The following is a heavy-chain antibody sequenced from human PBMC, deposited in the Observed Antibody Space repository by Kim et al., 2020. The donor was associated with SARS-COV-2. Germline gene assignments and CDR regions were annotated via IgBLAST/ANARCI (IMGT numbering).Heavy chain of an antibody. CDR2: ISGGAVNK. Sequence: GGSLRLSCVASGVTFDTYAMSWVRQAPGKGLEWVSVISGGAVNKFYADSVRGRFTISRDNSKNTLYLQMNSLRDEDTALYYCAKMVIMDGHNYFYYHAMDVWGQGTTVPVSS. CDR3: AKMVIMDGHNYFYYHAMDV. V-gene: IGHV3-23*01. D-gene: IGHD2-21*01. CDR1: GVTFDTYA. J-gene: IGHJ6*02.